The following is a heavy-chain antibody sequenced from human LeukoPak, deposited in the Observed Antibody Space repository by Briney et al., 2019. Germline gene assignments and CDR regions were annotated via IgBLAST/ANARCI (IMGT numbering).Heavy chain of an antibody. CDR1: GYTFTSYY. CDR2: INPSGGST. Sequence: ASVKVSCKASGYTFTSYYMHWVRQAPGQGLEWMGIINPSGGSTSYAQKFQGRITMTRDTSTSTVYMELSSLRSEDTAVYYCARDGDSSGYSQTFDYWGQGTLVAVSS. CDR3: ARDGDSSGYSQTFDY. V-gene: IGHV1-46*01. D-gene: IGHD3-22*01. J-gene: IGHJ4*02.